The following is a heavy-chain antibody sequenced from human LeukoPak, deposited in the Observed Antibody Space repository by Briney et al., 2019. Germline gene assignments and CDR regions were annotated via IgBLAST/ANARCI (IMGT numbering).Heavy chain of an antibody. J-gene: IGHJ6*02. D-gene: IGHD4-23*01. CDR2: IRGSGGST. Sequence: GGSLRLSCAASGFTFSSYAMSWVRQAPGKGLEWVSAIRGSGGSTYHADSVKGRFTISRDNSKNTLYLQMNSLRAEDTAVYYCAKVGNSYYYYGMDVWGQGTTVTVSS. V-gene: IGHV3-23*01. CDR3: AKVGNSYYYYGMDV. CDR1: GFTFSSYA.